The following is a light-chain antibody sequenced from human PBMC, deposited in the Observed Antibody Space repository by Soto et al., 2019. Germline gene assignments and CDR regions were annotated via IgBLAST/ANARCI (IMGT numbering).Light chain of an antibody. Sequence: DIQLTQSPSSLSASVGDRVTITCRASQGVNFWLAWYQQKPGRAPKLLIHAATTLESGVPSRFSGSKSGIDYTLTIASLKPEDVASYYCQQYGDPPLTFGGGTKLDIK. CDR2: AAT. CDR3: QQYGDPPLT. CDR1: QGVNFW. J-gene: IGKJ4*01. V-gene: IGKV1D-16*01.